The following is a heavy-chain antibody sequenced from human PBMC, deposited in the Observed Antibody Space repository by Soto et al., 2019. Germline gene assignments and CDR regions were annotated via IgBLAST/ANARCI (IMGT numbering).Heavy chain of an antibody. CDR1: GFTFTSFA. J-gene: IGHJ4*02. CDR2: ISENGVNK. Sequence: QVQLVESGGGVVQTGASLRLSCSASGFTFTSFAIHWVLQAPGKGLEWVAVISENGVNKYSAESVRGRFVISRDNSKNTVELEMNSLRPEDTAVYFCARRLTETVSALGYWGQGTLVSVSS. V-gene: IGHV3-30*09. D-gene: IGHD2-8*01. CDR3: ARRLTETVSALGY.